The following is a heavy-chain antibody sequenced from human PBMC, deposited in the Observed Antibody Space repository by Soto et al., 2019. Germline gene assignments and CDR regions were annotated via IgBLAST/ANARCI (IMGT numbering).Heavy chain of an antibody. CDR2: ISYEGSNK. Sequence: QVQLVESGGGVVQPGRSLRLSCAASGFTFSSYGIHWVRQAPGKGLEWAAFISYEGSNKYYADSVKGRFTVSRDNSKNTLYLQMNSLRAEDTAVYYCAKVGPAYSGYDYFDYWGQGTLVTVPS. J-gene: IGHJ4*02. CDR3: AKVGPAYSGYDYFDY. D-gene: IGHD5-12*01. V-gene: IGHV3-30*18. CDR1: GFTFSSYG.